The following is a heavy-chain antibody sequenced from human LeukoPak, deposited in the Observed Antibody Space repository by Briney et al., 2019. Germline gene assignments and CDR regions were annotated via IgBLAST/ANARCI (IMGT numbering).Heavy chain of an antibody. Sequence: PGGSLRLSCAASGFTFSSYWMSWVRQAPGKGLEWVANIKQDGSEKYYVDSVKGRFTISRDNAKNSLYLQMNSLRAEDTAVYYCARWRCSSTSCFFDYWGQGTLVTVSS. J-gene: IGHJ4*02. CDR3: ARWRCSSTSCFFDY. CDR2: IKQDGSEK. D-gene: IGHD2-2*01. CDR1: GFTFSSYW. V-gene: IGHV3-7*01.